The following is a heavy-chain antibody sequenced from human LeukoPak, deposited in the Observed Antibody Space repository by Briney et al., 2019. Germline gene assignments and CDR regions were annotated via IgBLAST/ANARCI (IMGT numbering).Heavy chain of an antibody. J-gene: IGHJ4*02. CDR2: ISSNNDYT. CDR1: EFIFTDYY. V-gene: IGHV3-11*06. CDR3: ARGSAAAGWEY. D-gene: IGHD6-13*01. Sequence: GGSLRLSCAASEFIFTDYYMNWIRQAPGKGLEWVSFISSNNDYTNYADSLRGRFTISRDTIKNSLNLQMNSLRAEDTAVYYCARGSAAAGWEYWGQGTLVTVSS.